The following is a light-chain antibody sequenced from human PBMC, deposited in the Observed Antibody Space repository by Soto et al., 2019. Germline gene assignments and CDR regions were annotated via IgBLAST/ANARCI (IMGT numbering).Light chain of an antibody. CDR3: SAYTVSRTYV. Sequence: QSVLTRPASASGSPRQSISSSCTGTSSDVGAYNFFSWHQQHRGKAPKLMIYSVYDRPSGISYRFSGPKSGNTASLTISGIQGEDEADYYCSAYTVSRTYVFGTGTKVTVL. V-gene: IGLV2-14*03. CDR2: SVY. CDR1: SSDVGAYNF. J-gene: IGLJ1*01.